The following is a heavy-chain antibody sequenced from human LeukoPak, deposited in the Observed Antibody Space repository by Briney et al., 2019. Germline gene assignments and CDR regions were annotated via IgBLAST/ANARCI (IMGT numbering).Heavy chain of an antibody. CDR2: IYLSGST. V-gene: IGHV4-38-2*02. Sequence: SETLSLTCTVSGYSISSGYYWGWIRQPPGKGLEWIGSIYLSGSTFYNPSLKSRVTISVDTSKNQFSLKLSSVTAADTAVYHCVRARVVADRLDYWGQGTLVTISS. D-gene: IGHD2-15*01. J-gene: IGHJ4*02. CDR3: VRARVVADRLDY. CDR1: GYSISSGYY.